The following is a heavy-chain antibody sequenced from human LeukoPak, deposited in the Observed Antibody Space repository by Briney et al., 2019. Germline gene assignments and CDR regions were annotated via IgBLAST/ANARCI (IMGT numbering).Heavy chain of an antibody. CDR2: INPNSGDT. CDR3: ARILISPTSSTGTFDY. V-gene: IGHV1-2*02. Sequence: ASVKVSCKASGYTFTGYYMHWVRQAPGQGLEWMGWINPNSGDTNYAQKFQGRVTMTRDTSISTAYMELSRLRSDDTAVYYCARILISPTSSTGTFDYWGQGTLVTVSS. D-gene: IGHD2-2*01. J-gene: IGHJ4*02. CDR1: GYTFTGYY.